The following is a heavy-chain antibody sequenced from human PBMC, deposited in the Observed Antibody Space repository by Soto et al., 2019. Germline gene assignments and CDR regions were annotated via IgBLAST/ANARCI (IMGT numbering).Heavy chain of an antibody. CDR3: ASLRYSSSWSD. Sequence: GESLKISCKGSGYSFTSYWIGWVRQMPGKGLEWMGIIYPGDSDTRYSPSFQGQVTISADKSNSTAYLQWSSLKALDSAMYYCASLRYSSSWSDWGQGTLVTVSS. J-gene: IGHJ4*02. D-gene: IGHD6-13*01. CDR2: IYPGDSDT. CDR1: GYSFTSYW. V-gene: IGHV5-51*01.